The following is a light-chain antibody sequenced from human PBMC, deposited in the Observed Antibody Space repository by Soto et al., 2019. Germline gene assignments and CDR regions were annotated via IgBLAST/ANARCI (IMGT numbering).Light chain of an antibody. CDR2: EVS. J-gene: IGLJ2*01. Sequence: QSALTQPASVSGSPGQSITISCTGTSSDVGGYNYVSWYQQYPGKAPKLMIYEVSNRPSGVSNRFSGSKSGNTASLTISGLQAEDEADYYCSSYTTISTRVVFGGGTKLIVL. CDR1: SSDVGGYNY. CDR3: SSYTTISTRVV. V-gene: IGLV2-14*01.